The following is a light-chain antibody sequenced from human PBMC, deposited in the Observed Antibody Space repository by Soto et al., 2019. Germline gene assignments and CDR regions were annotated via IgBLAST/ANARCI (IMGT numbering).Light chain of an antibody. CDR3: TSYTSGSTRYV. Sequence: QSVLTQPASVSGSPGPSITISCTGTSSDVGGYNYVSWYQQHPGKAPKLIIYEVTNRPSGVSNRFSGSKSGNTASLTISGLQAEDEADYYCTSYTSGSTRYVFGTGTKVTVL. V-gene: IGLV2-14*01. CDR2: EVT. J-gene: IGLJ1*01. CDR1: SSDVGGYNY.